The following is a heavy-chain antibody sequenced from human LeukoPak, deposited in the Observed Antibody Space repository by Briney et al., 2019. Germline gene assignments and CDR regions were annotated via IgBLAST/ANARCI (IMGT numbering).Heavy chain of an antibody. J-gene: IGHJ4*02. Sequence: GGSLRLSCAASGFTFSSYSMNWVRQAPGKGLDWVSSISSSSSYIYHADSVKCRFTISRDNAKNSLYLQMNSLRAEDTAVYYCARLRGYSYGYDYWGQGTLVTVSS. V-gene: IGHV3-21*01. CDR2: ISSSSSYI. D-gene: IGHD5-18*01. CDR3: ARLRGYSYGYDY. CDR1: GFTFSSYS.